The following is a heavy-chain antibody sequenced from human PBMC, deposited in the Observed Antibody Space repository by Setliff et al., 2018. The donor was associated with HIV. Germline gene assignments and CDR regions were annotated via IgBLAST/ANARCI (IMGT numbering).Heavy chain of an antibody. Sequence: SVKVSCKASGGTFSYYTFTWVRQAPGQGLEWLGRIVPLLGVPDYAQKFQGRVTFTADRSTSTAYMELSSLRSEDTAVYYCARTPSIGYYDSTGSYFDYWGQGTLVTVSS. CDR2: IVPLLGVP. J-gene: IGHJ4*02. CDR1: GGTFSYYT. CDR3: ARTPSIGYYDSTGSYFDY. D-gene: IGHD3-22*01. V-gene: IGHV1-69*02.